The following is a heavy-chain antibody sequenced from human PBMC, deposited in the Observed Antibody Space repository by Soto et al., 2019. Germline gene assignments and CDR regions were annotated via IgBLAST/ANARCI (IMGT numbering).Heavy chain of an antibody. CDR2: IGSKAYGETT. V-gene: IGHV3-49*03. J-gene: IGHJ4*02. Sequence: GGSLRLSCTGSGFSFGDSVMTWFRQAPGKGLEWVGFIGSKAYGETTESAASVKGRFTISRDDSKSIAYLQMDSLKTEDTAMYYCTKDLGYSYGYYWGQGTLVTSPQ. CDR3: TKDLGYSYGYY. D-gene: IGHD5-18*01. CDR1: GFSFGDSV.